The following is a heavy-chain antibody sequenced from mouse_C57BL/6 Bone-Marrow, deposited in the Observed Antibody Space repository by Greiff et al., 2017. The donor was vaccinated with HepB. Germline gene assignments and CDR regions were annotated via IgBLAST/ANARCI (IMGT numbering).Heavy chain of an antibody. J-gene: IGHJ2*01. CDR3: ARHTSTSVVATSY. V-gene: IGHV1-81*01. D-gene: IGHD1-1*01. CDR1: GYTFTSYG. Sequence: VQLQESGAELARPGASVKLSCKASGYTFTSYGISWVKQRTGQGLEGIGEIYPRSGNTYYNEKFKGKATLTADKSSSTAYMELRSLTSEDSAVYFCARHTSTSVVATSYWGQGTTLTVSS. CDR2: IYPRSGNT.